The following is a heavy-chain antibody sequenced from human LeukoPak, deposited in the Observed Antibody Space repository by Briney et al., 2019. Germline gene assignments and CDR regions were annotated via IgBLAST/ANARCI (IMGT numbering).Heavy chain of an antibody. CDR1: GGTFSSYA. Sequence: ASVKVSCKASGGTFSSYAISWVRQAPGQGLEWMGGIIPIFGTANYAQKFQSRVTITADESTSTAYMELSSLRSEDTAVYYCARGRFSSVIVVGPFDYWGQGTLVTVSS. J-gene: IGHJ4*02. V-gene: IGHV1-69*13. D-gene: IGHD3-22*01. CDR2: IIPIFGTA. CDR3: ARGRFSSVIVVGPFDY.